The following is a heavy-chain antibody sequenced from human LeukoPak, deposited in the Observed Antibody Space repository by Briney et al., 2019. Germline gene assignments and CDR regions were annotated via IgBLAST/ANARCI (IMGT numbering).Heavy chain of an antibody. CDR2: ISSSGSTI. J-gene: IGHJ3*02. CDR3: ASIYGSYYAFDI. D-gene: IGHD1-26*01. Sequence: GGSLGLSCAASGFTFSDYYMSWIRQAPGKGLEWVSYISSSGSTIYYADSVKGRFTISRDNAKNSLYLQMNSLRAEDTAVYYCASIYGSYYAFDIWGQGTMVTVSS. CDR1: GFTFSDYY. V-gene: IGHV3-11*01.